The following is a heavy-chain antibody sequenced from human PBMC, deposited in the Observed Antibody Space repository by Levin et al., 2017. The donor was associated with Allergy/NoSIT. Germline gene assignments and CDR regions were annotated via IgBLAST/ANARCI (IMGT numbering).Heavy chain of an antibody. CDR2: VNPNSGDT. Sequence: GESLKISCTASKYTVTSYEINWVRQATGQGLEWMGWVNPNSGDTDYAQKFQGRVTMTRNISIDTIYMHLSGLRSDDTAVYYLSRGRLTVWNRDYYGMDVWSQGTTVTVSS. J-gene: IGHJ6*02. CDR3: SRGRLTVWNRDYYGMDV. D-gene: IGHD1-1*01. CDR1: KYTVTSYE. V-gene: IGHV1-8*01.